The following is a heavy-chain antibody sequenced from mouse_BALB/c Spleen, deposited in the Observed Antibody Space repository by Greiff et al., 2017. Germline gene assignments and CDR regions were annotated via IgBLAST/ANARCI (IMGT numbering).Heavy chain of an antibody. CDR2: ISYSGST. CDR3: ARYILIYYGRGFDY. CDR1: GDSITSGY. D-gene: IGHD2-1*01. J-gene: IGHJ2*01. V-gene: IGHV3-8*02. Sequence: EVQLQQSGPSLVKPSQTLSLTCSVTGDSITSGYWNWIRKFPGNKLEYMGYISYSGSTYYNPSLKSRISITRDTSKNQYYLQLNSVTTEDTATYYCARYILIYYGRGFDYWGQGTTLTVSS.